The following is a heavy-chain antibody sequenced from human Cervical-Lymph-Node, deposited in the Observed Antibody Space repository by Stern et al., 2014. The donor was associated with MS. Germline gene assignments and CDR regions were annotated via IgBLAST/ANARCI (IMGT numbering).Heavy chain of an antibody. Sequence: DQLVESGPGLVKPSGTLSLTCAVSGDSINSTKWWSWVRQPPGRGLGWGWERHHSGGANSNPSLKSRVTISVDKSKNSSCLAVSSVTAADTAVYYCMRLPGVLRYGAAAPYGMDVWGQGTTVTVSS. CDR2: RHHSGGA. V-gene: IGHV4-4*02. J-gene: IGHJ6*02. D-gene: IGHD3-9*01. CDR1: GDSINSTKW. CDR3: MRLPGVLRYGAAAPYGMDV.